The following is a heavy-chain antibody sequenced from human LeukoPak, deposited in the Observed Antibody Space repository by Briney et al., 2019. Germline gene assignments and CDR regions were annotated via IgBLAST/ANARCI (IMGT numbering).Heavy chain of an antibody. CDR2: INTDGSST. D-gene: IGHD3-3*01. CDR1: GFTFSSYW. V-gene: IGHV3-74*01. Sequence: GGSLRPSCAASGFTFSSYWMHWVRQAPGKGLVWVSRINTDGSSTSYADSVKGRFTISRDNAKNTLYLQMNSLRAEDTAVYYCARAHYDFWSGYRKFDPWGQGTLVTVSS. CDR3: ARAHYDFWSGYRKFDP. J-gene: IGHJ5*02.